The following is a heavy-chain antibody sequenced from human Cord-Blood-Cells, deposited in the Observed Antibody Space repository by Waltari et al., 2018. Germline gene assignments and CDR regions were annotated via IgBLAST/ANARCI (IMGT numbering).Heavy chain of an antibody. CDR3: ARDRLTSNYYYYYGMDV. Sequence: QVQLQESGPGLVKPSGTLSLTCAVSGGSISSSTWWSWVRQPPGKGLEWIGEIYHSGSTNYNPSLKSRVTISVDKSKNQFSLKLSSVTAADAAVYYCARDRLTSNYYYYYGMDVWGQGTTVTVSS. CDR1: GGSISSSTW. J-gene: IGHJ6*02. CDR2: IYHSGST. V-gene: IGHV4-4*02. D-gene: IGHD4-4*01.